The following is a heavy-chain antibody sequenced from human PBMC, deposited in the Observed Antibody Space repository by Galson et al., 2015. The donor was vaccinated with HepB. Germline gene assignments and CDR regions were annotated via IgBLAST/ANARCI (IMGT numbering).Heavy chain of an antibody. CDR1: GFTFSSYS. V-gene: IGHV3-21*01. CDR2: ISSSSSYI. CDR3: ASDIVVVPAAEGGSSGWDAFDI. J-gene: IGHJ3*02. D-gene: IGHD2-2*01. Sequence: SLRLSCAASGFTFSSYSMNWVRQAPGKGLEWVSSISSSSSYIYYADSVKGRFTISRDNAKNSLYLQMNSLRAEDTAVYYCASDIVVVPAAEGGSSGWDAFDIWGQGTMVTVSS.